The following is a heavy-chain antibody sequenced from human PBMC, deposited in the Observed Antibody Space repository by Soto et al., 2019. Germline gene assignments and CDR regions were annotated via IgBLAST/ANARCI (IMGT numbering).Heavy chain of an antibody. V-gene: IGHV1-69*12. CDR3: ARDLSAVAGSLYFQH. CDR1: GGTFSSYA. D-gene: IGHD6-19*01. J-gene: IGHJ1*01. Sequence: QVQLVQSGAEVKKPGSSVKVSCKASGGTFSSYAISWVRQAPGQGLEWMGGIIPICGTANYAQKFQGRVTITADESTSTAYMELSSLRSEDTAVYYCARDLSAVAGSLYFQHWGQGTLVTVSS. CDR2: IIPICGTA.